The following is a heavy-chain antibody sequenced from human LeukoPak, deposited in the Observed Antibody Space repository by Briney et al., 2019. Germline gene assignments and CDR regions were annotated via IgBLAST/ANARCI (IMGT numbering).Heavy chain of an antibody. D-gene: IGHD2-2*01. J-gene: IGHJ4*02. V-gene: IGHV4-39*01. CDR1: GGSVSSSSYY. Sequence: PSETLSLTCTVSGGSVSSSSYYWGWIRQPPGKGLEWIGSIYYSGSTYYNPSLKSRVTISVDTSKNQFSLKLSSVTAADTAVYYCAKGYCRGNSCYDDRGAFDYWGQGTLVTVSS. CDR2: IYYSGST. CDR3: AKGYCRGNSCYDDRGAFDY.